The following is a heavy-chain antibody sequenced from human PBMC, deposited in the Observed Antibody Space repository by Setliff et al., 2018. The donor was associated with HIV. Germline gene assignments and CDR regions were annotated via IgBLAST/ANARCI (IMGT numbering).Heavy chain of an antibody. Sequence: ASVKVSCKSSGDTLTDYYMHWVRQAPGQGFEWMGWINPNSGDTNYAQKFQGRVTMTRDTSISTVYMELSGLRSDDTAVYYCARDRTQQNWGSRGYYYMDVWGYGTTVTVSS. CDR3: ARDRTQQNWGSRGYYYMDV. J-gene: IGHJ6*03. CDR1: GDTLTDYY. D-gene: IGHD7-27*01. V-gene: IGHV1-2*02. CDR2: INPNSGDT.